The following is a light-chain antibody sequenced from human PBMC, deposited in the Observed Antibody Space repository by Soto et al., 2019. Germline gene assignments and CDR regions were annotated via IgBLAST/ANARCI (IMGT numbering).Light chain of an antibody. CDR2: GAS. J-gene: IGKJ4*01. V-gene: IGKV3-20*01. Sequence: EIVLTQSPGTLSLSPGERATLSCRASQSVSSSYLAWYQQKPGQAPRLLIYGASSRATGIPDRFRGSGSGTNLAITISRLEPEDFAVYYCQQYGSSPLTFGGGNKVEIK. CDR1: QSVSSSY. CDR3: QQYGSSPLT.